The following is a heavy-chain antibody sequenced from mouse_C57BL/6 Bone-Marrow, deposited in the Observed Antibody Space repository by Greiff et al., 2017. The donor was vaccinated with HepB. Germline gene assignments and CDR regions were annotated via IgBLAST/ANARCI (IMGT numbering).Heavy chain of an antibody. V-gene: IGHV1-52*01. CDR1: GYTFTSYW. J-gene: IGHJ4*01. CDR3: ARIHDGYYAMDY. D-gene: IGHD2-3*01. Sequence: QVQLQQPGAELVRPGSSVKLSCKASGYTFTSYWMHWVKQRPIQGLEWIGNIDPSDSETHYNQKFKDKATLTVDKSSITAYMQLSSLTSVDSAVYYCARIHDGYYAMDYWGQGTSVTVSS. CDR2: IDPSDSET.